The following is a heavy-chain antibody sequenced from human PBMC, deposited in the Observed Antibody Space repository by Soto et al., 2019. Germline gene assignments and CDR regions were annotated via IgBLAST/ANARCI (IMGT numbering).Heavy chain of an antibody. D-gene: IGHD3-10*01. CDR3: AKVGLFDGNKPITFEF. CDR1: GFSFSSYW. V-gene: IGHV3-7*03. Sequence: GGSLRLSCAASGFSFSSYWMSWVRQAPGGGLEWVANINQDATRQSYVDSVEGQFSISRDNAKNSLYLQMNSLRVEDTAVYYCAKVGLFDGNKPITFEFWGQGTLVTAPQ. J-gene: IGHJ4*02. CDR2: INQDATRQ.